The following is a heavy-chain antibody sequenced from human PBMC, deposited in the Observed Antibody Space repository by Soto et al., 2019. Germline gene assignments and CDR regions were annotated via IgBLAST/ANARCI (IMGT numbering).Heavy chain of an antibody. V-gene: IGHV1-2*02. Sequence: XSVKVSCKASGYTFTGYYMHWVRQAPGQGLEWMGWINPNSGGTNYAQKFQGRVTMTRDTSISTAYMELSRLRSDDTAVYYCARPLDYHFWSGFPYGMDVWGQGSTVTVSS. CDR3: ARPLDYHFWSGFPYGMDV. J-gene: IGHJ6*02. CDR2: INPNSGGT. CDR1: GYTFTGYY. D-gene: IGHD3-3*01.